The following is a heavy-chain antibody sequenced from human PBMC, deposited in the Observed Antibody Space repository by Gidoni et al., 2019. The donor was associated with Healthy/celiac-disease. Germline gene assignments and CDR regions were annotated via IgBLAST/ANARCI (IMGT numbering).Heavy chain of an antibody. Sequence: QVQLVESGGAVVQPGRSLRPSCPASGFPFSSYGMPWVRQAPDQGLEWVAVISYDGSNKYYADSVKGRFTISRDNSKNTLYLQMNSLRAEDTAVYYCAKDQTPEHYYYYMDVWGKGTTVTVSS. J-gene: IGHJ6*03. CDR3: AKDQTPEHYYYYMDV. V-gene: IGHV3-30*18. CDR2: ISYDGSNK. CDR1: GFPFSSYG. D-gene: IGHD1-26*01.